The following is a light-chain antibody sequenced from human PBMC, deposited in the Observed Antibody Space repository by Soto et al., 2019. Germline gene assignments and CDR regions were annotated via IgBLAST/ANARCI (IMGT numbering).Light chain of an antibody. V-gene: IGLV2-14*01. J-gene: IGLJ1*01. CDR1: SSDVGGYNY. Sequence: QSVLTQPPSVSGSPGQSITISCTGTSSDVGGYNYVSWYQQHPGKAPKLMIYEVSNRPSGVSNRFSGSKSGNTASLTIYGLQAEDEADYYCSSYTSSSTRLYVFGTGTKVTVL. CDR3: SSYTSSSTRLYV. CDR2: EVS.